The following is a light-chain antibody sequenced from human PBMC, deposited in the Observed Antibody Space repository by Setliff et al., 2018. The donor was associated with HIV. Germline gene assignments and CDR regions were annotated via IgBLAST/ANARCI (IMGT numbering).Light chain of an antibody. CDR1: SSDVGGYNH. V-gene: IGLV2-14*01. J-gene: IGLJ2*01. Sequence: QSALTQPASVSGSPGQSITISCTGTSSDVGGYNHVSWYQQHPGKAPKVMIYDVSNRPSGVSYRFSGSKSCNTASLTISGLQAEDEADYYCSSYTSSSTLVVFGGGTKVTVL. CDR3: SSYTSSSTLVV. CDR2: DVS.